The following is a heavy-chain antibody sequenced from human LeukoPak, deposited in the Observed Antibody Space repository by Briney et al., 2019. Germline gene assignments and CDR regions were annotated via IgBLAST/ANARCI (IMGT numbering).Heavy chain of an antibody. CDR1: GGSFSGYY. J-gene: IGHJ4*02. D-gene: IGHD5-18*01. Sequence: PSETLSLTCAVYGGSFSGYYWSWIRQPPGKGLEWIGYIYYSGSTNYNPSLKSRVTISVDTSKNQFSLKLSSVTAADTAVYYCAGSGYSYGYYDYWGQGTLVTVSS. CDR2: IYYSGST. V-gene: IGHV4-59*01. CDR3: AGSGYSYGYYDY.